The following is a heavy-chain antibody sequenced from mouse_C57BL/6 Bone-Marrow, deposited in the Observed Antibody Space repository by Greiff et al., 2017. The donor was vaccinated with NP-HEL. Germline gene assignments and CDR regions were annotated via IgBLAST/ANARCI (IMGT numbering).Heavy chain of an antibody. V-gene: IGHV5-17*01. CDR1: GFTFSDYG. Sequence: EVKLVESGGGLVKPGGSLKLSCAASGFTFSDYGMHWVRQAPEKGLEWVAYISSGSSTIYYADTVKGRSTISRDNAKNTLFLQMTSLRSEDTAMYYCARPGGPAWFAYWGQGTLVTVSA. J-gene: IGHJ3*01. CDR3: ARPGGPAWFAY. CDR2: ISSGSSTI.